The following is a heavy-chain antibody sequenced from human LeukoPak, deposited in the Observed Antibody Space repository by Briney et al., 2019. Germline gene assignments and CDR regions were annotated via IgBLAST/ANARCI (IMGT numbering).Heavy chain of an antibody. CDR1: GFTFSSYG. J-gene: IGHJ6*03. Sequence: GGSLRLSCAASGFTFSSYGMHWVRQAPGKGLEWVAVISYDGSNKYYADSVKGRFTISRDNSKNTLYLQVNSLRAEDTAVYYCAREVRLGYCTNGVCYYYYYMDVWGKGTTVTVSS. D-gene: IGHD2-8*01. V-gene: IGHV3-30*03. CDR3: AREVRLGYCTNGVCYYYYYMDV. CDR2: ISYDGSNK.